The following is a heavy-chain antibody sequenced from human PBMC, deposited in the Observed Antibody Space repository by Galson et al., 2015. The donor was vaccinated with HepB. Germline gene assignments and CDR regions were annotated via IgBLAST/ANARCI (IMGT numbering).Heavy chain of an antibody. CDR2: IYYSGTT. Sequence: ETLSLTCTVSGGSISSRSYYWAWIRQPPGKGLEWIGNIYYSGTTDYNPSLEGRATISVDTSKSQFSLNLNSLTAADTAVYFCARGVADYGDDGLLSEGLVFRAYGMEVWGQGTTVTVSS. D-gene: IGHD4-17*01. CDR1: GGSISSRSYY. J-gene: IGHJ6*02. V-gene: IGHV4-39*07. CDR3: ARGVADYGDDGLLSEGLVFRAYGMEV.